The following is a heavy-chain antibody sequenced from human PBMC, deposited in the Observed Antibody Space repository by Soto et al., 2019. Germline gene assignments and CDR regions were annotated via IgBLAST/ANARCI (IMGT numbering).Heavy chain of an antibody. CDR1: GVSISSYY. V-gene: IGHV4-59*08. D-gene: IGHD5-12*01. J-gene: IGHJ4*02. CDR2: IYYSGST. CDR3: ARQEGYSGYALGY. Sequence: PSETLSLTCAVSGVSISSYYWSWIRQPPGKGLEWIGYIYYSGSTNYNPSLKSRVTISVDTSKNQFSLKLSSVTAADTAVYYCARQEGYSGYALGYWGQGTLVTVSS.